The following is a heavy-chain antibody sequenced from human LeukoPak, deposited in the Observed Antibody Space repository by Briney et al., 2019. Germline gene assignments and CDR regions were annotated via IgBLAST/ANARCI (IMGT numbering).Heavy chain of an antibody. CDR3: ARVPSSSSWYGYYYYYMDV. Sequence: SETLSLTCTVSGGSISSSSYYWGWIRQPPGKGLEWIGSIYYSGSTYYNPSLKSRVTISVDTSKNQFSLKLSSVTAADTAVYYCARVPSSSSWYGYYYYYMDVWGKGTTVTVSS. CDR1: GGSISSSSYY. CDR2: IYYSGST. J-gene: IGHJ6*03. D-gene: IGHD6-13*01. V-gene: IGHV4-39*07.